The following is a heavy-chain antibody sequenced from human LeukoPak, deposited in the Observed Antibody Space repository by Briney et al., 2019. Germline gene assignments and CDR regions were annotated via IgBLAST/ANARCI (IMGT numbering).Heavy chain of an antibody. CDR2: VSPGDSDT. J-gene: IGHJ4*02. V-gene: IGHV5-51*01. D-gene: IGHD3-22*01. Sequence: GESLKISCKGSGYSFTTYRIGWVRQTPGKGLEWMGVVSPGDSDTRYSPSFQGQVTISADKSISTACLQWSSLKASDTAMYYCARHLDDSSGYYYRTMYYFDYWGQGTLVTVSS. CDR3: ARHLDDSSGYYYRTMYYFDY. CDR1: GYSFTTYR.